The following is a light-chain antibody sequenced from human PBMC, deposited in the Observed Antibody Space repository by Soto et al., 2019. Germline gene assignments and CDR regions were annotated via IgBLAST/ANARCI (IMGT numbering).Light chain of an antibody. CDR3: ASFTSTGTQV. CDR1: SSDVGGYNY. CDR2: EVT. V-gene: IGLV2-14*01. J-gene: IGLJ1*01. Sequence: QSALTQPASVSGSPGQSITISCTGSSSDVGGYNYVSWYQQHPGKVPKLMIYEVTNRPSGVSIRFSGSESGNTASLTISGLRAEDEADYFCASFTSTGTQVLGPGTKVTVL.